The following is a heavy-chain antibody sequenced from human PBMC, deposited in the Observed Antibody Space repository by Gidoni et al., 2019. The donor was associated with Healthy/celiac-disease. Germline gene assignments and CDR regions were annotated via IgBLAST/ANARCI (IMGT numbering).Heavy chain of an antibody. CDR2: ISSSSSYI. CDR3: ARDPADYGDYAEDYGMDV. J-gene: IGHJ6*02. CDR1: GFPFSSYS. Sequence: EVQLVESGGGLVKPGGSLRLSCSASGFPFSSYSMNWVRQAPGKGLEWVSSISSSSSYIYYADSVKGRFTISRDNAKNSLYLQMNSLRAEDTAVYYCARDPADYGDYAEDYGMDVWGQGTTVTVSS. V-gene: IGHV3-21*01. D-gene: IGHD4-17*01.